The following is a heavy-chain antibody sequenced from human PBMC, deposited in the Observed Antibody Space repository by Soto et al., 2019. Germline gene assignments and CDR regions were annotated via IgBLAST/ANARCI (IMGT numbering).Heavy chain of an antibody. CDR3: ARGQGYVWGSYRYYYYGMDV. J-gene: IGHJ6*02. Sequence: SETLSLTCAVYGGSFSGYYWSWIRQPPGKGLEWIGEINHSGSTNYNPSLESRVTISVDTSKNQFSLKLSSVTAADTAVYYCARGQGYVWGSYRYYYYGMDVWGQGTTVTVSS. V-gene: IGHV4-34*01. CDR2: INHSGST. CDR1: GGSFSGYY. D-gene: IGHD3-16*02.